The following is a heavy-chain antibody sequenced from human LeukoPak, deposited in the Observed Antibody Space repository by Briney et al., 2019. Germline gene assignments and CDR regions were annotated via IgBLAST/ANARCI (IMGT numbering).Heavy chain of an antibody. CDR2: ISSSSSYI. Sequence: GGSLRLSCAASGFTFSSYSMNWVRQAPGKGLEWVSSISSSSSYIYYADSVRGRFTISRDNAKNSLYLQMNSLRAEDTAVYYCARSRDYDILTDYWGQGTLVTVSS. CDR1: GFTFSSYS. V-gene: IGHV3-21*01. CDR3: ARSRDYDILTDY. D-gene: IGHD3-9*01. J-gene: IGHJ4*02.